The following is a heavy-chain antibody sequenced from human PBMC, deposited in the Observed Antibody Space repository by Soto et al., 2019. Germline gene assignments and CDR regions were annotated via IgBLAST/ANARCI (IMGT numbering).Heavy chain of an antibody. Sequence: XTGSSKACGDSFIGYYMHYLRRAPGQGLEWMGWINPKSGVTNYAQKFQGRVTMTRDTSVTTAYMELSSLRSDDTAVYYCARGDVNWFDPCGQRTLVTVSS. CDR3: ARGDVNWFDP. CDR2: INPKSGVT. D-gene: IGHD2-21*02. J-gene: IGHJ5*02. CDR1: GDSFIGYY. V-gene: IGHV1-2*02.